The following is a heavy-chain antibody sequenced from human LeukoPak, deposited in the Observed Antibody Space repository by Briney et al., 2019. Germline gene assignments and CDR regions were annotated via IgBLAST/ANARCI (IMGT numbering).Heavy chain of an antibody. D-gene: IGHD2-2*01. V-gene: IGHV3-30*02. CDR1: GFTFSSYG. J-gene: IGHJ4*02. CDR2: IRYDGSNK. CDR3: ARDTEDCSSTSCDAFDY. Sequence: GGSLRLSCAASGFTFSSYGMHWVRQAPGKGLEWVAFIRYDGSNKYNADSVKGRFTISRDNSKNTLYLQMNSLRAEDTAVYYCARDTEDCSSTSCDAFDYWGQGTLGTVSS.